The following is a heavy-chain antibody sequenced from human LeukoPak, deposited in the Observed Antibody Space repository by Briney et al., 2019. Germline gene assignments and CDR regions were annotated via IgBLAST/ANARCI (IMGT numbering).Heavy chain of an antibody. CDR3: ARVKGYGSGSPRAFDI. CDR2: INWNGGST. J-gene: IGHJ3*02. Sequence: GGSLRLSCAASGFTFDDYGMRWVRKAPGKGLEWVSSINWNGGSTGYADSVKGRFTSSRDNAKNSLYLQMNSLRAEDTGLYHCARVKGYGSGSPRAFDIGGQRTMVTVSS. V-gene: IGHV3-20*01. CDR1: GFTFDDYG. D-gene: IGHD3-10*01.